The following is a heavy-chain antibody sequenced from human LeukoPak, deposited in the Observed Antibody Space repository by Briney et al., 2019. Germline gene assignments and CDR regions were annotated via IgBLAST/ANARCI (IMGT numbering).Heavy chain of an antibody. CDR1: GYSFTDKY. CDR2: INPNSGGT. CDR3: ARVTALYYYMDV. J-gene: IGHJ6*03. Sequence: ASVKVSCKASGYSFTDKYMHWVRQAPGQGLEWMGWINPNSGGTNYAQKFQGRVTMTTDTSMSTAYMELSRLTPDDTAVYYCARVTALYYYMDVWGKGTTVTVSS. V-gene: IGHV1-2*02.